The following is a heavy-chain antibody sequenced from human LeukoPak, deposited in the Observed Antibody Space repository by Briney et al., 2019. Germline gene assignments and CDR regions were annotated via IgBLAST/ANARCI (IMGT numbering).Heavy chain of an antibody. CDR3: ARSPDGYCTNGVCYTDAFDI. CDR2: IYPGDSDT. J-gene: IGHJ3*02. Sequence: GESLKISCKGSGYSFTSYWIGWVRQMPGKGLEWMGIIYPGDSDTRYSPSFQSQVTISADKSISTAYLQWSSLKASDTAMYYCARSPDGYCTNGVCYTDAFDIWGQGTMVTVSS. CDR1: GYSFTSYW. D-gene: IGHD2-8*01. V-gene: IGHV5-51*01.